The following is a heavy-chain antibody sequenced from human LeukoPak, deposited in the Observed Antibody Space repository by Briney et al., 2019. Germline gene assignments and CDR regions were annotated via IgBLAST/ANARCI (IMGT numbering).Heavy chain of an antibody. Sequence: GGSLRLSCAASGFTFDDYGMSWVRQAPGKGLEWVSVINWNGGSTGYADSVKGRFTISRDNVKNSLYLQMNSLRAEDTAVYYCARDLVGATPNFDYWGQGTLVTVSS. CDR3: ARDLVGATPNFDY. J-gene: IGHJ4*02. CDR1: GFTFDDYG. V-gene: IGHV3-20*04. D-gene: IGHD1-26*01. CDR2: INWNGGST.